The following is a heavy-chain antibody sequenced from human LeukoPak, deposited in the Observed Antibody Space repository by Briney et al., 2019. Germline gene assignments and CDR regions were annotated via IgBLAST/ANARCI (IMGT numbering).Heavy chain of an antibody. J-gene: IGHJ4*02. Sequence: GGSPRLSCAASGFTFSSYWMHWVRHAPGKGLVWVSRINSDGSSTSYADSVKGRFTISRDNAKNTLYLQMNSLRAEDTAVYYCARGDTAMVTAIDYWGQGTLVTVSS. D-gene: IGHD5-18*01. CDR2: INSDGSST. CDR1: GFTFSSYW. V-gene: IGHV3-74*01. CDR3: ARGDTAMVTAIDY.